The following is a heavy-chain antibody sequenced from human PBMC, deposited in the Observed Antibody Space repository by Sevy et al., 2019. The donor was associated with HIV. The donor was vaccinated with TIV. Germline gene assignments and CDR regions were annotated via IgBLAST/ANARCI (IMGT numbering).Heavy chain of an antibody. D-gene: IGHD3-22*01. V-gene: IGHV1-18*01. CDR2: SSAYNGTT. Sequence: ASVKVSCKASGYTFTRYGISWVRQAPGQGLEWMGWSSAYNGTTNYAQKLQGRVTRTTDTSTSTANMELRRLRSDDTAVYYCARDRNNYDSSGYPKGIDVWGHGTTVTVSS. CDR1: GYTFTRYG. J-gene: IGHJ6*02. CDR3: ARDRNNYDSSGYPKGIDV.